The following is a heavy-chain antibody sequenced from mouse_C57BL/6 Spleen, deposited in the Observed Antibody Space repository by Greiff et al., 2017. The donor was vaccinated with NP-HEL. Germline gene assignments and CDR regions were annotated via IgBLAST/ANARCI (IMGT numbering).Heavy chain of an antibody. J-gene: IGHJ4*01. CDR1: GYTFTDYN. D-gene: IGHD1-1*02. CDR3: ARSGSYPFNWSYAMDY. CDR2: INPNNGGT. V-gene: IGHV1-18*01. Sequence: EVQLQQSGPELVKPGASVKIPCKASGYTFTDYNMDWVKQSHGKSLEWIGDINPNNGGTIYNQKFKGKATLTVDKSSSTAYMELRSLTSEDTAVYYCARSGSYPFNWSYAMDYWGQGTSVTVSS.